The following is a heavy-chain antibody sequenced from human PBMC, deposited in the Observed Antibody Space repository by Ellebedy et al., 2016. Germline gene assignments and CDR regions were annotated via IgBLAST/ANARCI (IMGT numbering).Heavy chain of an antibody. CDR1: GGTFSGYA. V-gene: IGHV1-69*13. Sequence: SVKVSXXSSGGTFSGYAITWVRQAPGQGLEWMGGIIPIFGTPNYAQKFQGRVTITADESTSTAYMEMSSLRSEDTAVYYCARTYCDGDCYPLPPYFDYWGQGTLVTVSS. D-gene: IGHD2-21*02. J-gene: IGHJ4*02. CDR2: IIPIFGTP. CDR3: ARTYCDGDCYPLPPYFDY.